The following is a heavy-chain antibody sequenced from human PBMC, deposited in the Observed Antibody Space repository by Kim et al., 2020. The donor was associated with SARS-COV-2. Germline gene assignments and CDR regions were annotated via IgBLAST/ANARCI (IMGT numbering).Heavy chain of an antibody. CDR2: IYYSGST. D-gene: IGHD3-22*01. J-gene: IGHJ4*02. CDR1: GGSISSYY. Sequence: SETLSLTCTVSGGSISSYYWSWIRQPPGKGLEWIGYIYYSGSTNYNPSLKSRVTISVDTSKNQFSLRLSSVTAADTAVYYCARVGDNYDRSGYYYDYWGQGTLVTVSS. CDR3: ARVGDNYDRSGYYYDY. V-gene: IGHV4-59*01.